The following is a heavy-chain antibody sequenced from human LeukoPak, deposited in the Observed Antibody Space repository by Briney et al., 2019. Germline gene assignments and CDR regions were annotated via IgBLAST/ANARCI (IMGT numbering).Heavy chain of an antibody. CDR1: GGSISGSSYY. CDR3: ARYGIAARPTDY. J-gene: IGHJ4*02. Sequence: PSETLSLTCTVSGGSISGSSYYWGWIRQPPGKGLEWIGSIYYSGSTYYNPSLKSRVTISVDTSKNQFSLKLSSVTAADTAVYYCARYGIAARPTDYWGQGTLVTVSP. D-gene: IGHD6-6*01. V-gene: IGHV4-39*01. CDR2: IYYSGST.